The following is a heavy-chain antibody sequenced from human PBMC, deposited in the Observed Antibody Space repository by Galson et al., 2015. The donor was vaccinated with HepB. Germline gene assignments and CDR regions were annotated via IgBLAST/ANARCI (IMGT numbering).Heavy chain of an antibody. CDR2: IKQDGSEK. CDR1: GFTFSSYW. V-gene: IGHV3-7*03. CDR3: ARGYYDSSGYYPDDY. J-gene: IGHJ4*02. D-gene: IGHD3-22*01. Sequence: SLRLSCAASGFTFSSYWMSWVRQAPGKGLEWVANIKQDGSEKYYVDSVKGRFTISRDNAKNSLYLQMNSLRAEDTAVYYCARGYYDSSGYYPDDYWGQGTLVTVSS.